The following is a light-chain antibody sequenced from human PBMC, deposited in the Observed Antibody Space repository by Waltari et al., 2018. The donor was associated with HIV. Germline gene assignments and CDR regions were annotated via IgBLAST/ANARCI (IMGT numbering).Light chain of an antibody. CDR1: QDISNY. CDR3: QQYDSVPPLT. Sequence: DIQMTQSPASLSASVGDRVTITCQASQDISNYLNWYQQKPGKAPKLLIYDASNLETGVPSRFSGSGSGTDFTFIISSLRPEDIATYYCQQYDSVPPLTFGGGTKVEIK. V-gene: IGKV1-33*01. J-gene: IGKJ4*01. CDR2: DAS.